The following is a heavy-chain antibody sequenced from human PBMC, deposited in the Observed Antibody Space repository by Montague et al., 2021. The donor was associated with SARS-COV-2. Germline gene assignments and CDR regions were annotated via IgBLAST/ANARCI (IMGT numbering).Heavy chain of an antibody. Sequence: SETLSLTCTVSGGSVSSGGYYWSWTRQPPGKGLEWIGHIYYSGSTNYNPSLKSRVTISLDTSKNQFSLELTSVTAADTAVYYCARVSLAAAATRSDYWGQGTLVTVSS. J-gene: IGHJ4*02. CDR2: IYYSGST. CDR1: GGSVSSGGYY. CDR3: ARVSLAAAATRSDY. V-gene: IGHV4-61*08. D-gene: IGHD6-13*01.